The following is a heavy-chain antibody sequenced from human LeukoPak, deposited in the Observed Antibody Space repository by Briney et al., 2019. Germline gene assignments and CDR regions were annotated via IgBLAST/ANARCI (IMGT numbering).Heavy chain of an antibody. Sequence: GGSLRLSCAVSGFTFSSNGMNWVRQAPGKGLEWVSAISDSGDRTYYADSVKGRFTISRDNSKNTLYLQMNGLRAEDTAVYYCAKEVCTSTSCYHFDYWGQGTLVTVSS. V-gene: IGHV3-23*01. CDR3: AKEVCTSTSCYHFDY. CDR1: GFTFSSNG. J-gene: IGHJ4*02. D-gene: IGHD2-2*01. CDR2: ISDSGDRT.